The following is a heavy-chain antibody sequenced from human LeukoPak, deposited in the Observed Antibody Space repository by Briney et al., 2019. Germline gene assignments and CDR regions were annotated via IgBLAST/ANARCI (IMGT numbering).Heavy chain of an antibody. J-gene: IGHJ4*02. CDR1: GFTFSSYG. Sequence: GRSLRLSCAASGFTFSSYGMHWVRQAPGKGLVWVSRINGDGSSTSYADSVKGRFAISRDNAKNTLYLQMNSLRAEDTAVYYCARVSFDSSGLNWGQGTLVTVSS. CDR3: ARVSFDSSGLN. CDR2: INGDGSST. V-gene: IGHV3-74*01. D-gene: IGHD3-22*01.